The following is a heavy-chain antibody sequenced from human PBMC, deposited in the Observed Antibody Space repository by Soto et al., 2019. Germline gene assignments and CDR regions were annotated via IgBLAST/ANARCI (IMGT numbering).Heavy chain of an antibody. CDR1: GFTFSSYS. CDR2: ISSGHSTI. V-gene: IGHV3-48*01. CDR3: ARGGITTFGVATGDNWFDP. J-gene: IGHJ5*02. D-gene: IGHD3-3*01. Sequence: GGSLRLSCAASGFTFSSYSMNWVRQAPGKGLEWVSFISSGHSTIYYADSVKGRFTISRDNAKNSLYLQMNSLRAEDTAVYYCARGGITTFGVATGDNWFDPWGQGTLVTVSS.